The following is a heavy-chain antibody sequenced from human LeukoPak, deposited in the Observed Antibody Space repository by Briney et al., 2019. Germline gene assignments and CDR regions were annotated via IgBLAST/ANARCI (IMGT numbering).Heavy chain of an antibody. CDR2: IYYSGST. V-gene: IGHV4-59*12. CDR1: GGSISSYY. Sequence: SETLSLTCTVSGGSISSYYWSWIRQPPGKGLEWIGYIYYSGSTNYNPSLKSRVTISVDKSKNQFSLKLSSVTAADTAVYYCASLGYCSGGSCYFFGYWGQGTLVTVSS. D-gene: IGHD2-15*01. J-gene: IGHJ4*02. CDR3: ASLGYCSGGSCYFFGY.